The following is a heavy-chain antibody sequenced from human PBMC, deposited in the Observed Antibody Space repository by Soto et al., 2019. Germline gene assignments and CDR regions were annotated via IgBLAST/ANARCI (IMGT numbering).Heavy chain of an antibody. CDR3: ARVGRDYDFWSGYYSYYYYGMDV. CDR2: IYYSGST. D-gene: IGHD3-3*01. J-gene: IGHJ6*02. CDR1: GGSVSSGSYY. V-gene: IGHV4-61*01. Sequence: SETLSLTCTVSGGSVSSGSYYWSWIRQPPRKGLEWIGYIYYSGSTNYNPSLKSRVTISVDTSKNQFSLKLSSVATADTAVYYCARVGRDYDFWSGYYSYYYYGMDVLGQGTTVTVSS.